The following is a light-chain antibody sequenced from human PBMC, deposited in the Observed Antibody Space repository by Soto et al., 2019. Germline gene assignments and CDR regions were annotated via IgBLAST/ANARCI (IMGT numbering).Light chain of an antibody. Sequence: DIQLTQSPSLLSASVGDRVTITCRASQGSSSYLAWYQQKPGKAPKLLIYAASTLQSGVPSRFSGSGSGTEFTLTIRSLQPEDFATYDCQQLNSYPWTFGQGTKVEIK. CDR2: AAS. V-gene: IGKV1-9*01. CDR3: QQLNSYPWT. CDR1: QGSSSY. J-gene: IGKJ1*01.